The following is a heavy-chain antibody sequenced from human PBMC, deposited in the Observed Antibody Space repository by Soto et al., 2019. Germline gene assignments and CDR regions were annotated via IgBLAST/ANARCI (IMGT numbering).Heavy chain of an antibody. CDR1: GFTFSDYY. D-gene: IGHD6-13*01. J-gene: IGHJ4*02. V-gene: IGHV3-11*06. CDR2: ISSSSSYT. CDR3: ARLKAAAADY. Sequence: LRLSCAASGFTFSDYYMSWIRQAPGKGLEWVSYISSSSSYTNYADSVKGRFTISRDNAKNSLYLQMDSLRAEDTAVYYCARLKAAAADYWGQGTLVTVSS.